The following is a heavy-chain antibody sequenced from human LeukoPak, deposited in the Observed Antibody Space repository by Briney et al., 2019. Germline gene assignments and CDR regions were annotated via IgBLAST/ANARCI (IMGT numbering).Heavy chain of an antibody. V-gene: IGHV5-51*01. J-gene: IGHJ4*02. D-gene: IGHD5-24*01. Sequence: GESLKISCKGSGYSFTSYWIGWVRPMPGKGLEWMGIIYPGDSDTRYSPSFQGQVTISADKSISTAYLQWSSPKASDTAMYYCARHTKWLQFDYWGQGTLVTVSS. CDR2: IYPGDSDT. CDR3: ARHTKWLQFDY. CDR1: GYSFTSYW.